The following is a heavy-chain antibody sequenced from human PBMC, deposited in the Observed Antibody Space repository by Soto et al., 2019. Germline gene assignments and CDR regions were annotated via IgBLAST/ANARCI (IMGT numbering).Heavy chain of an antibody. CDR1: GDTFNSYT. CDR2: TIPILAMS. CDR3: AASYGSGSRAFDY. Sequence: QVQLVQSGPEVKMPGSSVKVSCKASGDTFNSYTINWVRQAPGHGLQWMGRTIPILAMSNYALKFQGRVTITADKSTTTAYMELSRLRSDDTAVYYCAASYGSGSRAFDYWGQGTLVTVSS. V-gene: IGHV1-69*02. D-gene: IGHD3-10*01. J-gene: IGHJ4*02.